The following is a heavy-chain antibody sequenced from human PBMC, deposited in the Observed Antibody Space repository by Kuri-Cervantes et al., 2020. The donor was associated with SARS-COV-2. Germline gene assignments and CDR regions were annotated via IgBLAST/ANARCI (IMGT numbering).Heavy chain of an antibody. CDR1: GFTFSSYA. D-gene: IGHD1-26*01. Sequence: LSLTCAASGFTFSSYAMHWVRQAPGKGLEWVAVISYDGSNKYYADSVKGRFTISRDNSKNTLYLQMNSLRAEDTAVYYCAGVGIVGAAYYYYGMDVWGQGTTVTVSS. CDR3: AGVGIVGAAYYYYGMDV. V-gene: IGHV3-30-3*01. CDR2: ISYDGSNK. J-gene: IGHJ6*02.